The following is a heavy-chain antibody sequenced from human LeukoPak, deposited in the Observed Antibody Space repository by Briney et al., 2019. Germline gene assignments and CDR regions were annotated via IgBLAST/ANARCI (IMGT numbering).Heavy chain of an antibody. CDR1: GYRFTSYW. CDR2: IYPGDSDT. J-gene: IGHJ4*02. V-gene: IGHV5-51*01. Sequence: GESLKISCKGSGYRFTSYWIGWVRQMPGKGLEWMGIIYPGDSDTRYSPSFQGQVTISADKSISTAYLQWSSLKASDTAMYYCARTLNYYDSSGYKYYFDYWGQGTPVTVSS. CDR3: ARTLNYYDSSGYKYYFDY. D-gene: IGHD3-22*01.